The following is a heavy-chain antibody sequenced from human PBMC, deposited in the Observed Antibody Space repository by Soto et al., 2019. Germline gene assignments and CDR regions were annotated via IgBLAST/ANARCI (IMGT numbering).Heavy chain of an antibody. CDR3: ASGGYCTSASCRPTYFDY. J-gene: IGHJ4*02. CDR2: ISCSSIGT. Sequence: EVQLLESGGGLVQPGGSLRLSCVASGLTFSNYAMSWVRQAPGKGLEWVSTISCSSIGTYYADSVKGRLTISRDNSKNTLFLQMNSLRVDDTALYYCASGGYCTSASCRPTYFDYWGQGIPVTVSS. CDR1: GLTFSNYA. V-gene: IGHV3-23*01. D-gene: IGHD2-2*01.